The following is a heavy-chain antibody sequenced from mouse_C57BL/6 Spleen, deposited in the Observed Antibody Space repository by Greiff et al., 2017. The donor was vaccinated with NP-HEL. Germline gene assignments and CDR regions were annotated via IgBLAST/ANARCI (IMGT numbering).Heavy chain of an antibody. Sequence: EVQLVESGGGLVKPGGSLKLSCAASGFTFSSYAMSWVRPTPEKRLEWVATISDGGSYTYYPDNVKGRFTISRDNAKNNLYLQMSHLKSEDTAMYYCARVDYYGSSYGYFDYWGQGTTLTVSS. CDR1: GFTFSSYA. CDR2: ISDGGSYT. J-gene: IGHJ2*01. CDR3: ARVDYYGSSYGYFDY. D-gene: IGHD1-1*01. V-gene: IGHV5-4*01.